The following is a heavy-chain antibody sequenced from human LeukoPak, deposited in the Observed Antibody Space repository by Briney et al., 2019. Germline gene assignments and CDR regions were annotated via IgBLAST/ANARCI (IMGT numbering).Heavy chain of an antibody. J-gene: IGHJ4*02. Sequence: SETLSLTCAVSGGSISSTSYYWGWIRQPPGKGLEWIGSIYYSGSTYYNPSLKSRVTISLAASKNQFSLKLSSVTAADTAVYYCARHRYSAYASSDYWGQGTLVTVSS. V-gene: IGHV4-39*01. D-gene: IGHD5-12*01. CDR2: IYYSGST. CDR1: GGSISSTSYY. CDR3: ARHRYSAYASSDY.